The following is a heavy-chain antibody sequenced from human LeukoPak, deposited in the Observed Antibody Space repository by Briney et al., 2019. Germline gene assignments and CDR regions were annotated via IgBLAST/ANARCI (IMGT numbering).Heavy chain of an antibody. CDR2: INHSGST. Sequence: SETLSLTCAVYGGSFSGYYWSWIRQPPGKGLEWIGEINHSGSTNYNPSLKSRVTISVDTSKNQSSLKLSSVTAADTAVYYCARGVDCSGGSCPTYYYYGMDVWGQGTTVTVSS. CDR3: ARGVDCSGGSCPTYYYYGMDV. CDR1: GGSFSGYY. J-gene: IGHJ6*02. D-gene: IGHD2-15*01. V-gene: IGHV4-34*01.